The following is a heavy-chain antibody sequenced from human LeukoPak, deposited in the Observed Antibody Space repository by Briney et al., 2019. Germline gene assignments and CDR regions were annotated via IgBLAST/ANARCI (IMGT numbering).Heavy chain of an antibody. D-gene: IGHD3-10*01. CDR1: GYTFTSYD. CDR2: MNPNSGNT. Sequence: ASVKVSCKASGYTFTSYDINWVRQATGQGLEWMGWMNPNSGNTGYAQKFQGRVTMTRNTSISTAYMELSSLRSEDTAVYYCARSRFGELSEFYWGQGTLLTVSS. CDR3: ARSRFGELSEFY. J-gene: IGHJ4*02. V-gene: IGHV1-8*01.